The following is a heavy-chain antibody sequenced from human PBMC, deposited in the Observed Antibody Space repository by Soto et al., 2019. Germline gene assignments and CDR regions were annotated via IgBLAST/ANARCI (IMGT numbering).Heavy chain of an antibody. V-gene: IGHV3-15*01. CDR2: IKSKTDGGTT. CDR3: TTLGHYYDSSPLDV. D-gene: IGHD3-22*01. Sequence: GGSLRLSCAASGFTFSSYAMSWVRQAPGKGLEWVGRIKSKTDGGTTDYAAPVKGRFTISRDDSKNTLYLQMNSLQTEDTAVYYCTTLGHYYDSSPLDVWGQGTTVTVSS. CDR1: GFTFSSYA. J-gene: IGHJ6*02.